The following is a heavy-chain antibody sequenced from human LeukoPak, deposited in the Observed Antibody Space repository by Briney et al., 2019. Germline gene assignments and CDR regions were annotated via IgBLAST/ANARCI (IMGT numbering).Heavy chain of an antibody. J-gene: IGHJ4*02. CDR3: AKYGSASYYFDY. CDR2: IYDGGST. Sequence: PGGSLRLSCAASGFTVSSNSMSWVRQAPGKGLEWVSVIYDGGSTYHTDSVKGRFTISRHNSKNTLYLQMNSLRAEDTAVYYCAKYGSASYYFDYWGQGTQVTVSS. D-gene: IGHD6-19*01. V-gene: IGHV3-53*01. CDR1: GFTVSSNS.